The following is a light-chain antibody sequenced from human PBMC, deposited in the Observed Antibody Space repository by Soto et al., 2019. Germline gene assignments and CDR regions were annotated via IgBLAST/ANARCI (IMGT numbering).Light chain of an antibody. CDR1: SSDVGGYKY. J-gene: IGLJ3*02. CDR2: EVS. CDR3: TSYAGSNIWV. Sequence: QSALTQPPSASGSPGQSVTISCTGTSSDVGGYKYVSWYQQYPGKAPKLMIYEVSKRPSGVPDRFSGSKSGKTASLTVSGLQPEDEADYYCTSYAGSNIWVFGGGTQLTVL. V-gene: IGLV2-8*01.